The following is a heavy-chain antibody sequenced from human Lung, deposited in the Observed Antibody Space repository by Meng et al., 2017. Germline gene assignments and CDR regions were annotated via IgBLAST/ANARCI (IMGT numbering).Heavy chain of an antibody. CDR1: GYTFTSYY. J-gene: IGHJ5*02. CDR2: INASGGTT. D-gene: IGHD1-26*01. V-gene: IGHV1-46*01. Sequence: QVQVGYAWATVMRPGASVKVSCKASGYTFTSYYIHWVRQAPGQGLEWMGIINASGGTTTYAQKFQGRVTMTRDTSTSTVYMELSSLRSDDSAVYYCTREMWLLGATTNWFDPWGQGTLVTVSS. CDR3: TREMWLLGATTNWFDP.